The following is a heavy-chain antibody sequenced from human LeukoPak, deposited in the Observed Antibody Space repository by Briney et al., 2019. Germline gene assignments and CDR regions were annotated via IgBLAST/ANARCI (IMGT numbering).Heavy chain of an antibody. CDR1: GFTFSSYE. Sequence: PGGSLRLSCAASGFTFSSYEMNWVRQAPGKGLEWVSYISSSGSTIYYADSVKGRFTLSRDNAKNSLYLQMNSLRAEDTAVYYCARDVVSDAFDIWGQGTMVTVSS. CDR3: ARDVVSDAFDI. CDR2: ISSSGSTI. V-gene: IGHV3-48*03. D-gene: IGHD2-2*01. J-gene: IGHJ3*02.